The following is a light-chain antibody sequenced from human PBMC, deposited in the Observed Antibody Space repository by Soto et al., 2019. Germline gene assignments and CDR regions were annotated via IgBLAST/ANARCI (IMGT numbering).Light chain of an antibody. CDR3: QQYGSSPPIT. CDR2: GAS. Sequence: EIVLTQSPGTLSLSPGERATLSCRASQSVSSSYLAWYQQKPGQAPRLLIYGASSRGTGIPDRFSGSGSETDFTLTISRLEPEDFAVYYCQQYGSSPPITFGQGTRLEIK. J-gene: IGKJ5*01. V-gene: IGKV3-20*01. CDR1: QSVSSSY.